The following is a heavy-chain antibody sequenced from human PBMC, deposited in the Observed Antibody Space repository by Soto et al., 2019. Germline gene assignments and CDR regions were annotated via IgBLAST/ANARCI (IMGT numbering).Heavy chain of an antibody. V-gene: IGHV3-7*01. D-gene: IGHD3-22*01. J-gene: IGHJ4*02. CDR2: IKQDGSEK. CDR1: GFTFSSYW. Sequence: GGSLRLSCAASGFTFSSYWMSWVRQAPGKGLEWVANIKQDGSEKYYVDSVKGRFTISRDNANNSLYLQMNSLRAEDTAVYYCASWTDYYDSSGYGFDYWGQGTLVTVSS. CDR3: ASWTDYYDSSGYGFDY.